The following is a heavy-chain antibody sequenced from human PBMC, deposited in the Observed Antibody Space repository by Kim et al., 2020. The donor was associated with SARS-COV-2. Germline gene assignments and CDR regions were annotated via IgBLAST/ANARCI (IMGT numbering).Heavy chain of an antibody. J-gene: IGHJ6*02. CDR2: IYYSGST. D-gene: IGHD5-12*01. Sequence: SETLSLTCTVSGGSISSYYSSWIRQPPGKGLEWIGYIYYSGSTNYNPSLKSRVTISVDTSKNQFSLKLSSVTAADTAVYYCARDGYDTEDYYYGMDVWGQGTTVTVSS. V-gene: IGHV4-59*12. CDR1: GGSISSYY. CDR3: ARDGYDTEDYYYGMDV.